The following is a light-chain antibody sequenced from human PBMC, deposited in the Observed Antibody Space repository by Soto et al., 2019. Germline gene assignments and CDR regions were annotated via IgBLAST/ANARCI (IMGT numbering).Light chain of an antibody. Sequence: QSVLTQPASVSGSPGQSITISCTGTSSDVGAYHYVSWYQQHPGKAPKLMIYEVTERPSGVSNRFSGSKSGNMASLNISGLQAEDEAAYFCSSYTTTNTLWVFGGGTKVTVL. CDR1: SSDVGAYHY. CDR2: EVT. CDR3: SSYTTTNTLWV. V-gene: IGLV2-14*03. J-gene: IGLJ3*02.